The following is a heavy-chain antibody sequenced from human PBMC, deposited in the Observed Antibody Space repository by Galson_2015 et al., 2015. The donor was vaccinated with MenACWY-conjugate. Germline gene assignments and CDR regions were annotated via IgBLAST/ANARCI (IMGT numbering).Heavy chain of an antibody. D-gene: IGHD3-22*01. Sequence: SVKVSCKASGGTFSSYTISWVRQAPGQGLEWMGRIIPILGIANYAQKFQGRVTITADKSTSTAYMELSSLRSEDTAVYYCARGSGYDSSGYYHDWFDPWGQGTLVTVSS. CDR3: ARGSGYDSSGYYHDWFDP. CDR2: IIPILGIA. CDR1: GGTFSSYT. J-gene: IGHJ5*02. V-gene: IGHV1-69*02.